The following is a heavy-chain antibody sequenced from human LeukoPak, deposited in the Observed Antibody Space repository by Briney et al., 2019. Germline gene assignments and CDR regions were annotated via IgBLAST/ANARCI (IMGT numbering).Heavy chain of an antibody. CDR3: ARREDGRYTIDY. V-gene: IGHV4-39*01. Sequence: SETLSLTCSVSGGSISSNNYYWGWIRQPPGKGLEWIGYIYYSGSTYYNPSLKSRVTISVDTSKNQFSLKLSSVTAADTAVYYCARREDGRYTIDYWGQGTLVTVSS. CDR2: IYYSGST. D-gene: IGHD5-24*01. CDR1: GGSISSNNYY. J-gene: IGHJ4*02.